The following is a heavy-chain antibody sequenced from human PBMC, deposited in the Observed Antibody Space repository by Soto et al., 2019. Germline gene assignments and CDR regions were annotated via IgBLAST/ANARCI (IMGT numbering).Heavy chain of an antibody. CDR3: AKDTGRGGGSVFDY. D-gene: IGHD2-15*01. Sequence: EVQLLESGGGLVQPGGSLRLSCAPSGFIFSNYAMSWVRQARGKGLEWVSAISGSGAATYYTESVKGRFTISRDNFKNTLYLQMNSLRAEDTAVYYCAKDTGRGGGSVFDYWGQGTLVTVSS. J-gene: IGHJ4*02. V-gene: IGHV3-23*01. CDR2: ISGSGAAT. CDR1: GFIFSNYA.